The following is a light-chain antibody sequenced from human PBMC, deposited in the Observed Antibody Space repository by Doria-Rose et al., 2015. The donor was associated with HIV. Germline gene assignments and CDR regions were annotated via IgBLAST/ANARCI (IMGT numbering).Light chain of an antibody. CDR2: AAS. Sequence: QMTQSPSSFSASTGDRVTITCRASQGISSYLAWYQQKPGKAPNLLTYAASTLQSGVPSRFGGSGSGTDFTLTISCLQSEDFATYYCQQYYSYPRAFGQGTRLEIK. CDR1: QGISSY. V-gene: IGKV1-8*01. CDR3: QQYYSYPRA. J-gene: IGKJ5*01.